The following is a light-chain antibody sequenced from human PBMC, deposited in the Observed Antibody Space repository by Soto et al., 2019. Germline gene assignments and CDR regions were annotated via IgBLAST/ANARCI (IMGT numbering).Light chain of an antibody. CDR3: GTWDSSLSAAI. CDR1: SSNIGNNY. J-gene: IGLJ1*01. CDR2: ENN. Sequence: QSVLTQPHSVSAAPGQKVTISCSGSSSNIGNNYVSWYQQLPGTAPKLLIYENNKRPSGIPDRFSGSKSGTSATLGITGLQTGDEADYYCGTWDSSLSAAIFGTGTKVTVL. V-gene: IGLV1-51*02.